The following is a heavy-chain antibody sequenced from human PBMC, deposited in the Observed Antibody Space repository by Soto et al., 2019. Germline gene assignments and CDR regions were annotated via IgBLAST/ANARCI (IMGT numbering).Heavy chain of an antibody. Sequence: GGSLRLSCAASGFTFSSYAMSWVRQAPGKGLEWVSDISGSGGSTYYADSVKGRFTISRDNSKNTLYLQMNSLRAEDTAVYYCAKSPTFGVVIGWGQGTLVTVSS. V-gene: IGHV3-23*01. CDR2: ISGSGGST. J-gene: IGHJ4*02. D-gene: IGHD3-3*01. CDR3: AKSPTFGVVIG. CDR1: GFTFSSYA.